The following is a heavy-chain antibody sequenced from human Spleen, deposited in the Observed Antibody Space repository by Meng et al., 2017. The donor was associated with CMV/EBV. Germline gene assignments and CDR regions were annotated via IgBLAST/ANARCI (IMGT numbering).Heavy chain of an antibody. CDR2: ISSFGTTI. V-gene: IGHV3-48*03. CDR3: AREGSWYGWFDP. J-gene: IGHJ5*02. Sequence: GESLKISCAASGFSFSDSEMDWVRQAPGKGLEWVSYISSFGTTIFYPDSVRGRFTTSRDNTKNLLYLQMNSLRADDTAVYYCAREGSWYGWFDPWGQGTLVTVSS. D-gene: IGHD6-13*01. CDR1: GFSFSDSE.